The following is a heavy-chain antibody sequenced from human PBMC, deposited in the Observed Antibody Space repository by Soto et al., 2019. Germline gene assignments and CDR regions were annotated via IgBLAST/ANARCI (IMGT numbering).Heavy chain of an antibody. D-gene: IGHD5-12*01. V-gene: IGHV4-4*02. CDR2: IYHSGST. CDR3: ARGDSGYERGDAFDI. CDR1: GGSISSSNW. Sequence: QVQLQESGPGLVKPSGTLSLTCAVSGGSISSSNWWSWVRQPPGKGLEWIGEIYHSGSTNYNPSLKSRVTISVDKSKNQFSRRLSSVTAADTAVYYCARGDSGYERGDAFDIWGQGTMVTVSS. J-gene: IGHJ3*02.